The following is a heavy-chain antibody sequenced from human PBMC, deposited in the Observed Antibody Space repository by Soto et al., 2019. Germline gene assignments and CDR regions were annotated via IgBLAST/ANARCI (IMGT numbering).Heavy chain of an antibody. CDR1: GGSISSYY. CDR3: ARNFVVVPAAMADYYYYMDV. Sequence: SETLSLTCTVSGGSISSYYWSWIRQPPGKGLEWIGYIYYSGSTNYNPSLKSRDTISVDTSKKQFSLKLSSVTAADTALYYCARNFVVVPAAMADYYYYMDVWGKGTTVTVSS. D-gene: IGHD2-2*01. CDR2: IYYSGST. V-gene: IGHV4-59*01. J-gene: IGHJ6*03.